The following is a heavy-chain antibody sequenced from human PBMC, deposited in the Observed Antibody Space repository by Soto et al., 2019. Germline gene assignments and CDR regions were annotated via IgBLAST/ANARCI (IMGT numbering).Heavy chain of an antibody. CDR2: ISAYNGNT. CDR3: ARVSIEHDYDIFTDYYYYGMDV. CDR1: GYTFTSYG. Sequence: ASVKVSCKASGYTFTSYGISWVRQAPGQGLEWMGWISAYNGNTNYAQKLQGRVTMTTDTSTSTAYMELRSLRSDDTAVYYCARVSIEHDYDIFTDYYYYGMDVWGQGTTVTVSS. V-gene: IGHV1-18*01. J-gene: IGHJ6*02. D-gene: IGHD3-9*01.